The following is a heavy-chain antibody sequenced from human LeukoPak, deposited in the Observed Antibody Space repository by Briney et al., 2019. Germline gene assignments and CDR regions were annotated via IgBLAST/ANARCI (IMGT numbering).Heavy chain of an antibody. J-gene: IGHJ6*03. CDR3: ARVVVGYYYYMDV. Sequence: SETLSLTCTVSGGSISSYYWSWIRQPPGKGLEWIGYIYYSGSTNYNLSLKSRVTISVDTSKNQFSLKLSSVTAADTAVYYCARVVVGYYYYMDVWGKGTTVTVSS. CDR1: GGSISSYY. V-gene: IGHV4-59*01. CDR2: IYYSGST. D-gene: IGHD2-2*01.